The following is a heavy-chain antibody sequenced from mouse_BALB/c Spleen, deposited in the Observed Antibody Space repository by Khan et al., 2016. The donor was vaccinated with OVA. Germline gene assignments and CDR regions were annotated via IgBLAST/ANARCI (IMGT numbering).Heavy chain of an antibody. CDR1: GFTFSSYA. D-gene: IGHD1-1*01. V-gene: IGHV5-9-3*01. CDR3: GRWLVDYEAMGY. CDR2: ISSGGHYT. J-gene: IGHJ4*01. Sequence: EVELVESGGGVVQPGGSLKLPCSASGFTFSSYAMSWVRPTPEKRLEWVATISSGGHYTFHPDSVKGRFTISRDRAKNTLYLQMSSLRSEDTAMQCGGRWLVDYEAMGYWGQESSVAVAS.